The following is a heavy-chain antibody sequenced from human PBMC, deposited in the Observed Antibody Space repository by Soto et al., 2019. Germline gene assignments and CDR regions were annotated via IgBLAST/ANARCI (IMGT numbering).Heavy chain of an antibody. V-gene: IGHV3-33*01. D-gene: IGHD3-22*01. CDR1: GFTFSSYG. Sequence: QVQLVESGGGVVQPGRSLRLSCAASGFTFSSYGMHWVRQAPGKGLEWVAVIWYGGSNKYYADSVKGRFTISRDNSKNTRYLQMNSLRADDTAVYYCATSAGDDSSGYYPEPFDYWGQGILVTVSS. CDR2: IWYGGSNK. J-gene: IGHJ4*02. CDR3: ATSAGDDSSGYYPEPFDY.